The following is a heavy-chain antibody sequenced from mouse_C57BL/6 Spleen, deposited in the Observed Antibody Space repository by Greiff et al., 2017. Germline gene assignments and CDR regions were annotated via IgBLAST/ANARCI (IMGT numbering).Heavy chain of an antibody. CDR1: GYTFTDYE. Sequence: QVQLQQSGAELVRPGASVTLSCKASGYTFTDYEMHWVKQTPVHGLEWIGAIDPETGGTAYNQKFKGKAILTADKSSSTAYMELRSLTSEDSAVYYCTRPLSTTVFDYWGQGTTLTVSS. CDR3: TRPLSTTVFDY. D-gene: IGHD1-1*01. V-gene: IGHV1-15*01. CDR2: IDPETGGT. J-gene: IGHJ2*01.